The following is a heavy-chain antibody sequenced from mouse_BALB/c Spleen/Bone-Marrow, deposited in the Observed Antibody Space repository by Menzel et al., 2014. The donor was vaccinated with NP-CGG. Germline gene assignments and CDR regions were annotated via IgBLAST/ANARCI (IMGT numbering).Heavy chain of an antibody. CDR1: GFTFSDYY. D-gene: IGHD2-1*01. CDR2: ISNGGGST. Sequence: EVKVEESGGGLVQPGGSLKLSCATSGFTFSDYYMNWVRQTPEKRLEWVAYISNGGGSTYYLDTVKGRFTISRDNAKNTLYLQMSRLKSEDTAMYYCARHLYGNYGAMDYWGQGTSVTVSS. V-gene: IGHV5-12*02. CDR3: ARHLYGNYGAMDY. J-gene: IGHJ4*01.